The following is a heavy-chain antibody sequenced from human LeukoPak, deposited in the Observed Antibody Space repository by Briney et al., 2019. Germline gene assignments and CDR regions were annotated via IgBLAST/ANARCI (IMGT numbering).Heavy chain of an antibody. CDR2: INHSGST. V-gene: IGHV4-34*01. J-gene: IGHJ4*02. Sequence: PSETLSLTCAVYGGSFSGYYWSWIRQPPGKGLEWIGEINHSGSTNYNLSLKSRVTISVDTSKNQFSLKLSSVTAADTAVYYCARHRYSSSWYRKVDYFDYWGQGTLVTVSS. D-gene: IGHD6-13*01. CDR1: GGSFSGYY. CDR3: ARHRYSSSWYRKVDYFDY.